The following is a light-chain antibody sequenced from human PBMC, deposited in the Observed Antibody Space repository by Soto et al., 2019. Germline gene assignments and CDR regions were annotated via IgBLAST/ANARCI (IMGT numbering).Light chain of an antibody. CDR1: RNISSD. CDR3: QHSYSTLPYT. Sequence: IQMTQSPSSLSASVGDRVTLTCRASRNISSDLNWYQQKPGKAPKLLIYRASTLQNGVSSRFIDSGSATDFTLNITTPQHDDCATDTCQHSYSTLPYTFGQGTKVEIK. CDR2: RAS. V-gene: IGKV1-39*01. J-gene: IGKJ2*01.